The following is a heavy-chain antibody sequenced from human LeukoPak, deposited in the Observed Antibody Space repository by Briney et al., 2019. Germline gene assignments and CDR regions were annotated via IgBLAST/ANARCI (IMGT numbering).Heavy chain of an antibody. CDR1: GFTVSSNY. CDR2: IYSGGST. J-gene: IGHJ4*02. V-gene: IGHV3-53*01. CDR3: ARDGAKGYFDY. Sequence: GESLKISCAASGFTVSSNYMSWVRQAPGKGLEWVSVIYSGGSTYYADSVKGRFTISRDNSKNTLYLQMNSLRAEDTAVYYCARDGAKGYFDYWGQGTLVTVSS. D-gene: IGHD1-26*01.